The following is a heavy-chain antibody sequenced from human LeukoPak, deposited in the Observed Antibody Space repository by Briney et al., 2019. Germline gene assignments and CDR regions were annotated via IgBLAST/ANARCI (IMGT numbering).Heavy chain of an antibody. Sequence: GRSLRLSCAASGFTFSSYAMHWVRQAPGKGLEWVAYIRYDGINKHYADSVKGRFTISRDTSKNTLYLEMSSLRGEDMAVYYCAKSHVIASYVGDYWGQGTLVTVTS. J-gene: IGHJ4*02. D-gene: IGHD2-21*01. V-gene: IGHV3-30*04. CDR3: AKSHVIASYVGDY. CDR2: IRYDGINK. CDR1: GFTFSSYA.